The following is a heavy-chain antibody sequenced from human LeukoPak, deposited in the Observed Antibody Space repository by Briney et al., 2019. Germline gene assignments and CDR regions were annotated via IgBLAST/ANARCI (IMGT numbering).Heavy chain of an antibody. CDR3: ARGQQLWFGELN. CDR1: GFTFSSYA. J-gene: IGHJ4*02. V-gene: IGHV3-30*04. CDR2: ISYDGSNK. Sequence: GGSLRLSCAASGFTFSSYAMHWVRQAPGKGLECVAVISYDGSNKYYADSVKGRFTISRDNSKNTLYLQMNSLRAEDTAVYYCARGQQLWFGELNWGQGTLVTVSS. D-gene: IGHD3-10*01.